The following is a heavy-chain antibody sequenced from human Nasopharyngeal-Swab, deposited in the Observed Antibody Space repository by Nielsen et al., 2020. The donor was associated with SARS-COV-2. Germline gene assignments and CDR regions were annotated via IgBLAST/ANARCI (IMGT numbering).Heavy chain of an antibody. Sequence: SETLSLTCTVSGGSISSSSYYWGWIRQPPGKGLEWIGSIYYSGSTYYNPSLKSRVTISVDTSKNQLSLKLSSVTAADTAVYYCARGILRSNWFDPWGQGTLVTVSS. CDR1: GGSISSSSYY. D-gene: IGHD2/OR15-2a*01. CDR3: ARGILRSNWFDP. J-gene: IGHJ5*02. V-gene: IGHV4-39*07. CDR2: IYYSGST.